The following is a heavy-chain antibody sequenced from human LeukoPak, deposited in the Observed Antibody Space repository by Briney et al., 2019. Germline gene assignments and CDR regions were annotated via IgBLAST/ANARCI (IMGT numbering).Heavy chain of an antibody. CDR1: GYTFTNYY. CDR2: LNPSAGST. Sequence: ASVKVSCKASGYTFTNYYIHWVRQAPGQGLEWMGILNPSAGSTNFAQKFQGRVTMTRDTSTSTVYMELSSLTSEDTALYYCARVSEYCSGGSCYGLPSHGMDVWGQGTTVTVSS. J-gene: IGHJ6*02. CDR3: ARVSEYCSGGSCYGLPSHGMDV. V-gene: IGHV1-46*01. D-gene: IGHD2-15*01.